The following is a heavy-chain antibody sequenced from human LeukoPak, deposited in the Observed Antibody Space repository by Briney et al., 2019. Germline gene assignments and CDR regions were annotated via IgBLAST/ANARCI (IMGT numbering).Heavy chain of an antibody. CDR1: GGSISSYY. V-gene: IGHV4-59*01. CDR3: ARGPGIAVAGRSSYYFDY. CDR2: IYYSGGT. Sequence: SETLSLTCTVSGGSISSYYWSWIRQPPGKGLEWIGYIYYSGGTNYNPSLKSRVTISVDTSKKQFSLKLSSVTAADTAVYYCARGPGIAVAGRSSYYFDYWGQGTLVTVSS. J-gene: IGHJ4*02. D-gene: IGHD6-19*01.